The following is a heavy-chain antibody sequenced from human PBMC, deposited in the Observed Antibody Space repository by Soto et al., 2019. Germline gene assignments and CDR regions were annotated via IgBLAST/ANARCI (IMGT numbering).Heavy chain of an antibody. CDR2: IIPIFRTP. CDR1: GDTFDTFA. Sequence: QVQLVQSGAEVLKPGSSVKVSCKASGDTFDTFAISWVRQAPGQGLEWMGGIIPIFRTPDYAQKFQGRVTITADVSTSTDHMELSSLSSEDTPVYYCARDKDREELGGNYYYALDVWGHGTTVSVSS. CDR3: ARDKDREELGGNYYYALDV. J-gene: IGHJ6*02. D-gene: IGHD1-7*01. V-gene: IGHV1-69*12.